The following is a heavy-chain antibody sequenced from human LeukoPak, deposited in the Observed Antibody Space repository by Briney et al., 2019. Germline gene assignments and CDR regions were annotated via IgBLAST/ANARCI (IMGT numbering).Heavy chain of an antibody. CDR2: IYHSGST. D-gene: IGHD3-22*01. V-gene: IGHV4-38-2*02. J-gene: IGHJ4*02. CDR1: GYSISSGYY. CDR3: ARVNPLHSYYYDSSGWFDY. Sequence: SETLSLTCTVSGYSISSGYYWGWIRQPPGKGLEWTGSIYHSGSTYYNPSLKSRVTISVDTSKNQFSLKLSSVTAADTAVYYCARVNPLHSYYYDSSGWFDYWGQGTLVTVSS.